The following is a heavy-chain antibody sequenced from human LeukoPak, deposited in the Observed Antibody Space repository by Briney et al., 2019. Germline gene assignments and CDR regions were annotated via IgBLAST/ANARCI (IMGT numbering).Heavy chain of an antibody. CDR2: VYYSGST. D-gene: IGHD3-3*01. V-gene: IGHV4-30-4*08. J-gene: IGHJ6*03. Sequence: SETLSLTCTVSGGSISSGDYYWSWIRQPPGQGLVGLGYVYYSGSTYYNPSLKSRVTISVDTSKNQFSLKLSSVTAADTAVYYCASMPYDFWSGYGYYYMDVWGKGTTVTVSS. CDR3: ASMPYDFWSGYGYYYMDV. CDR1: GGSISSGDYY.